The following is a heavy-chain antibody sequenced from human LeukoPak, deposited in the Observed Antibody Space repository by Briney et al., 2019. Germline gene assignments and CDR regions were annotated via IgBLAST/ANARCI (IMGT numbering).Heavy chain of an antibody. Sequence: PGGSLRLSCVASGLPIADFAMHWVRQAPGKGLEWVSLISGDGVSTFYTDSVRGRFCISRDNTKNSLYLEMNSLRTEDTAMYYCAKESGKFDYWGQGTLVAVSS. CDR3: AKESGKFDY. J-gene: IGHJ4*02. CDR2: ISGDGVST. CDR1: GLPIADFA. V-gene: IGHV3-43*02.